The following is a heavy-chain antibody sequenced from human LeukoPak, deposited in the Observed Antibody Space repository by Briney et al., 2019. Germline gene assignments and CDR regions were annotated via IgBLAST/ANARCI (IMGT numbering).Heavy chain of an antibody. Sequence: SETLSLTCTVSGDSISGSSYYWGWIRQPPGKELEYIGSSYYSGTTYYNPSLKSRVTISIDTPKNQFSLKLSSVTAADTAVYYCARLRDYYDISGYYYRAFFDNWGQGTLVTVSS. CDR3: ARLRDYYDISGYYYRAFFDN. D-gene: IGHD3-22*01. V-gene: IGHV4-39*07. CDR2: SYYSGTT. CDR1: GDSISGSSYY. J-gene: IGHJ4*02.